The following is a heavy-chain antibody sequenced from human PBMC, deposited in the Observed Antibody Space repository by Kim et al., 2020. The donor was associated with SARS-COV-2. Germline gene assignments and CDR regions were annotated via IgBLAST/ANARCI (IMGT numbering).Heavy chain of an antibody. Sequence: ASVKVSCKASGYTFTSYAMHWVRQAPGQRLEWMGWINAGNGNTKYSQKFQGRVTITRDTSASTAYMELSSLRSEDTAVYYCARPALVNYYYYGMDVWGQGTTVTVSS. D-gene: IGHD6-13*01. CDR3: ARPALVNYYYYGMDV. CDR1: GYTFTSYA. V-gene: IGHV1-3*01. J-gene: IGHJ6*02. CDR2: INAGNGNT.